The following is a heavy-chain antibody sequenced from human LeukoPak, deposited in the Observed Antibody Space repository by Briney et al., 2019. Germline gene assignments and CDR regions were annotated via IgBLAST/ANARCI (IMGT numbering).Heavy chain of an antibody. Sequence: GGSLRLSCAASGFTFSSYAMSWVRQAPGKGLEWVSTITYSGGNTYYADSVKGRFAISRDNAKNTVSLQMNSLRAEDTAVYYCAKAFSSGWYFFDYWGQGTLVTVSS. V-gene: IGHV3-23*01. D-gene: IGHD6-19*01. J-gene: IGHJ4*02. CDR2: ITYSGGNT. CDR1: GFTFSSYA. CDR3: AKAFSSGWYFFDY.